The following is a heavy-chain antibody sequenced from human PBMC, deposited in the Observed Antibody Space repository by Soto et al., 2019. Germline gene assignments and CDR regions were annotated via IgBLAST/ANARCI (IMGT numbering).Heavy chain of an antibody. V-gene: IGHV4-31*03. CDR1: GGSISSGGYY. Sequence: SETLSLTCTVSGGSISSGGYYWSWIRQHPGQGLEWIGYIYNSGTTYYNPSLKSRVTISVDASKNQFSLNLNSVTAADTAVYYCARVHGSGSYYNSDYWGQGTLVTVSS. CDR2: IYNSGTT. J-gene: IGHJ4*02. D-gene: IGHD3-10*01. CDR3: ARVHGSGSYYNSDY.